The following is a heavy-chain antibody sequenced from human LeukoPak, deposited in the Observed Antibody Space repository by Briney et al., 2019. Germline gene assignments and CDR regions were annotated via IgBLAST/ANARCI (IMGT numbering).Heavy chain of an antibody. CDR1: GFTVSTNS. Sequence: PGGSLRLSCTVSGFTVSTNSMSWVRQAPGKGLEWVSRINVAGTSTSYADSVKGRFTISRDNANNALYLQMNSLRAEDTAVYYCARGSSDWSGIDYWGQGALVNVSS. D-gene: IGHD6-19*01. J-gene: IGHJ4*02. V-gene: IGHV3-74*01. CDR2: INVAGTST. CDR3: ARGSSDWSGIDY.